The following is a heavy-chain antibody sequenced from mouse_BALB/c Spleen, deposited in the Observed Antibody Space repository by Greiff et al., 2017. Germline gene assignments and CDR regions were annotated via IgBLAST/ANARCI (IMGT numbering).Heavy chain of an antibody. CDR3: ARLRRYAMDY. CDR2: INPSSGYT. CDR1: GYTFTSYT. J-gene: IGHJ4*01. D-gene: IGHD2-12*01. Sequence: VQLQQSAAELARPGASVKMSCKASGYTFTSYTMHWVKQRPGQGLEWIGYINPSSGYTEYNQKFKDKTTLTADKSSSTAYMQLSSLTSEDSAVYYCARLRRYAMDYWGQGTSVTVSS. V-gene: IGHV1-4*02.